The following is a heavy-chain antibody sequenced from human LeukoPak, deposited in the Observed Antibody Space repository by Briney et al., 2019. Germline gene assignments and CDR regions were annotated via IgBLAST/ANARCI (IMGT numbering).Heavy chain of an antibody. CDR3: ARGGGLDV. V-gene: IGHV3-21*04. CDR2: ISGSTGST. CDR1: GFPFSSDA. J-gene: IGHJ6*02. D-gene: IGHD3-16*01. Sequence: GGSLRLSCAGSGFPFSSDAMNGVRQAPGKGLEWVASISGSTGSTQYADSVKGRFTISRDNAKNSLYLQMSNLRAEDTAVYFCARGGGLDVWGQGATVTVSS.